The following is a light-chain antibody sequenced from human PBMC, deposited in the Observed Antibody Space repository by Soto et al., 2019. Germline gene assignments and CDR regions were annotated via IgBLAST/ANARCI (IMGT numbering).Light chain of an antibody. CDR2: WAS. J-gene: IGKJ5*01. CDR3: QQYYSPIT. CDR1: QSVLYSSNNKNY. Sequence: DIVMTQSPDSLAVSLGERATINCKSSQSVLYSSNNKNYLAWYQQKPGQPPKLLIYWASTRKSGVPDRFSGSGSGTDFTLTISSLQAEDVAVYYYQQYYSPITFGQGTRLEIK. V-gene: IGKV4-1*01.